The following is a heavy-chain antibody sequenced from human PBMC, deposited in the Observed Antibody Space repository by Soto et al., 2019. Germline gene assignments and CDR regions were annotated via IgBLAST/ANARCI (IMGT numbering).Heavy chain of an antibody. J-gene: IGHJ4*02. Sequence: ASVKVSCKASGFTFTSSAVQWVRQARGQRLEWIGWIVVGSGNTNYAQKFQERVTITRDMSTSTAYMELSSLRSEDTAVYYCAAAAAGMAGFDYWGQGTLVTVSS. CDR1: GFTFTSSA. CDR2: IVVGSGNT. CDR3: AAAAAGMAGFDY. D-gene: IGHD6-13*01. V-gene: IGHV1-58*01.